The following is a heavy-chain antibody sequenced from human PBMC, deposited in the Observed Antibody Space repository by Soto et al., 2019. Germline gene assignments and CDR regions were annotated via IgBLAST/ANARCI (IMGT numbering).Heavy chain of an antibody. CDR2: INTYNGNT. Sequence: QVQLVQSGAEVKNPGASAKGSCKAAGYSFTRYGIGWARQAPGHGLEWMGWINTYNGNTNYAQNVQGRVTLTTDTSTSTAYMELRSLRSNDTAIYYCAMVDVYVTPSPQDIWGQGTTVIVSS. CDR1: GYSFTRYG. D-gene: IGHD3-16*01. J-gene: IGHJ6*02. CDR3: AMVDVYVTPSPQDI. V-gene: IGHV1-18*01.